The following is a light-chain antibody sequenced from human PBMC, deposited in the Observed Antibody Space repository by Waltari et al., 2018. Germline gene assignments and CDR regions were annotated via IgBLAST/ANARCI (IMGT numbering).Light chain of an antibody. CDR2: DGS. J-gene: IGLJ1*01. Sequence: QSALTQPASVSGSPGQSITISCTGTSSDVGGYNYVSWYQQHPGKAPKLMMYDGSNRPSGVSNRFSGSKSGNTAALTISGLQAEDEADYYCSSYTSSSTLYVFATRTKVTVL. V-gene: IGLV2-14*03. CDR1: SSDVGGYNY. CDR3: SSYTSSSTLYV.